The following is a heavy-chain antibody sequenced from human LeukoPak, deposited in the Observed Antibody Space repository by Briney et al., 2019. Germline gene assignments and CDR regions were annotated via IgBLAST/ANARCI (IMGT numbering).Heavy chain of an antibody. Sequence: PSETLSLTCTVSGGSISGYYWSWIRQPPGKGLEYIGYIHYSGSTTYNPSLKSRVTISVDTSKNQFSLKMNSVTAADTAVYYCARGGYYDSSGEIDYWGQGTLVTVSS. D-gene: IGHD3-22*01. CDR1: GGSISGYY. CDR2: IHYSGST. V-gene: IGHV4-59*08. J-gene: IGHJ4*02. CDR3: ARGGYYDSSGEIDY.